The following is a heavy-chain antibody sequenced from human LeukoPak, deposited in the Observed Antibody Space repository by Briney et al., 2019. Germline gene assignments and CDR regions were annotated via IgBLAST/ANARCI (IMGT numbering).Heavy chain of an antibody. CDR3: TRGRGSTIY. CDR2: IRYDGSNK. D-gene: IGHD3-10*01. V-gene: IGHV3-30*02. J-gene: IGHJ4*02. Sequence: GGSLRLSCAASVFTFSSYGMHWVRQAPCKGLEWVAFIRYDGSNKYYADSVKGRFTISRDYAKNSLYLQMNSLGVEDTAVYYCTRGRGSTIYWGQGTLVTVSS. CDR1: VFTFSSYG.